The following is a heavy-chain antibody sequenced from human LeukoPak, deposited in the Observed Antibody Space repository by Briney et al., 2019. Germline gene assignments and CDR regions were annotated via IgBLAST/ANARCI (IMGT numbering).Heavy chain of an antibody. V-gene: IGHV1-8*03. D-gene: IGHD3-22*01. Sequence: ASVKVSCRPSGYTFTSYDIKWVRQASGQGPEWLGWMNPNSGNTDYAQKFQGRVTVTRNASLSTAYMELSSLRYEDTAVYYCATEKASYYYDSSPPGAFDIWGQGTMVTVSS. CDR1: GYTFTSYD. CDR3: ATEKASYYYDSSPPGAFDI. J-gene: IGHJ3*02. CDR2: MNPNSGNT.